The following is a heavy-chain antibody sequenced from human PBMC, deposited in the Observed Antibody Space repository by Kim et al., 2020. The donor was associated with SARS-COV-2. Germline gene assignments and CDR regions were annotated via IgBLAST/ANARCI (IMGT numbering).Heavy chain of an antibody. D-gene: IGHD5-12*01. V-gene: IGHV3-53*05. J-gene: IGHJ6*02. CDR3: ARDLHVYNYRGNYYYGMDV. Sequence: GRFTISRDNSKSTLYLQMNSLRPEDTAVYYCARDLHVYNYRGNYYYGMDVWGQGTTVTVSS.